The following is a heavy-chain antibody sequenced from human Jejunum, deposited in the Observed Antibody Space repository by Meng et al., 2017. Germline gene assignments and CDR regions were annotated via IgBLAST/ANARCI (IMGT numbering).Heavy chain of an antibody. CDR1: GFTVSSNY. Sequence: GESLKISCAASGFTVSSNYISWVRQAPGKGLEWLSVIYSSGSAYYAGYVQGRFTIARDSSKNTVFLKMNSLGAEDTALYYCARALYHGIRRYYFDSWGQGTLVTVSS. CDR3: ARALYHGIRRYYFDS. J-gene: IGHJ4*02. D-gene: IGHD3-10*01. CDR2: IYSSGSA. V-gene: IGHV3-53*01.